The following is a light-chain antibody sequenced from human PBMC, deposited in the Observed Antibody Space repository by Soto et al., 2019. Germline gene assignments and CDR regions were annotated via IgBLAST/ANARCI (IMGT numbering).Light chain of an antibody. Sequence: ENGFTQSSGTLSLSPGARATPSCRACQSVGYSLAWYQQRPGQAPTLLISDASTRAPGIPDRFSGSGSGTDFTLTISRLQPEDYALYYCQQYGPSLITFGRGTRLEIK. J-gene: IGKJ5*01. CDR2: DAS. CDR3: QQYGPSLIT. CDR1: QSVGYS. V-gene: IGKV3-20*01.